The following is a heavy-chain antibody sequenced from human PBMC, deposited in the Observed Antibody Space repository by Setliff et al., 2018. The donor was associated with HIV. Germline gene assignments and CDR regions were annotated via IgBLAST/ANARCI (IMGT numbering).Heavy chain of an antibody. CDR3: AKDWGSRLPYSFYYMDV. V-gene: IGHV3-64*01. D-gene: IGHD2-21*02. CDR1: GFTFSTYA. CDR2: INSDGGST. J-gene: IGHJ6*03. Sequence: GSLRLSCAASGFTFSTYAMHWVRQAPGKGLEFVSVINSDGGSTYYANSVKGGFTIPRDNSKSTLYLQLGSLRAEDMAVYYCAKDWGSRLPYSFYYMDVWGKGTTVTVSS.